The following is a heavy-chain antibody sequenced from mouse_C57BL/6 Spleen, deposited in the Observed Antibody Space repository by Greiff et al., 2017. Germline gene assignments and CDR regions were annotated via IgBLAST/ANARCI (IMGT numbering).Heavy chain of an antibody. Sequence: VQLQQPGAELVKPGASVKLSCKASGYTFTSYWMQWVKQRPGQGLEWIGEIDPSDSYTNYNQKFKGKATLTVDTSSSTAYMQLSSLTSEDSAVYYCARRGFYDYDEAVDYWGQGTSVTVSS. J-gene: IGHJ4*01. CDR2: IDPSDSYT. D-gene: IGHD2-4*01. V-gene: IGHV1-50*01. CDR3: ARRGFYDYDEAVDY. CDR1: GYTFTSYW.